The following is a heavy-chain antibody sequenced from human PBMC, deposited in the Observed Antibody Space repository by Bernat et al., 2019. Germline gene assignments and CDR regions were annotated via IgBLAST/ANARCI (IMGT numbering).Heavy chain of an antibody. CDR2: ISGSGGSA. D-gene: IGHD3-10*01. Sequence: EVQLLESGGGLVQPGGSLRLSCVASGFTFSNYAMSWVRQAPGKGLDWVSVISGSGGSAYADSVKGRFTISRDNSKNTLYLQMNSLRAEDTAVYYCAKDGGYGSGTYYPDYWSQGTLVTVSS. V-gene: IGHV3-23*01. CDR1: GFTFSNYA. CDR3: AKDGGYGSGTYYPDY. J-gene: IGHJ4*02.